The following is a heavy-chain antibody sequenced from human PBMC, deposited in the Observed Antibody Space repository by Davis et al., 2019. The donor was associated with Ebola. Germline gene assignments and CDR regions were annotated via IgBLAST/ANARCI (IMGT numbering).Heavy chain of an antibody. J-gene: IGHJ4*02. D-gene: IGHD6-19*01. CDR3: ARLVSYSSGWYDYFDY. V-gene: IGHV3-23*01. CDR1: GFTFSSYA. CDR2: ISGSGGST. Sequence: GESLKISCAASGFTFSSYAMSWVRQAPGKGLEWVSGISGSGGSTYYADSVKGRFTISRDNSKNTLYLQINSLRAEDTAVYYCARLVSYSSGWYDYFDYWGQGTVVTVSS.